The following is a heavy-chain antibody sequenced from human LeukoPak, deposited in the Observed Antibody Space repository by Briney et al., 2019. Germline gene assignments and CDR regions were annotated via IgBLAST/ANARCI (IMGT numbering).Heavy chain of an antibody. CDR3: AREEWDV. CDR1: GFTFSSYA. Sequence: GGSLRLSCAASGFTFSSYAMSWVRQAPGKGLEWVANIKQDGSEKYYVDSVKGRFTISRDNAKNSLYLQMNSLRAEDTAVYYCAREEWDVWGQGTTVTVSS. V-gene: IGHV3-7*01. D-gene: IGHD2/OR15-2a*01. J-gene: IGHJ6*02. CDR2: IKQDGSEK.